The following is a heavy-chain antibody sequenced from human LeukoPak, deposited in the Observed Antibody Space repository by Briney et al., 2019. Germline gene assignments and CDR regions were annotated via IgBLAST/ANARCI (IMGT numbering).Heavy chain of an antibody. Sequence: GESLKISCKGSGYSINNYWIGWVRQMPGKGLEWMGIIYPADSDIRYSPSFQGQVTISADKSISTAYLQWSSLKASDTAMYYCARQEYCSGGSCYTWFDPWGQGTLVIVS. V-gene: IGHV5-51*01. J-gene: IGHJ5*02. D-gene: IGHD2-15*01. CDR1: GYSINNYW. CDR2: IYPADSDI. CDR3: ARQEYCSGGSCYTWFDP.